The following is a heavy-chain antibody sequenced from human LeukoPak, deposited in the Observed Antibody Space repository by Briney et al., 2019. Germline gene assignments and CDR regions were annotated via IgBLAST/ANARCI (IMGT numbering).Heavy chain of an antibody. V-gene: IGHV4-59*01. Sequence: PSETLSLTCIVSGGSISSYYWSWIRQPPGKGLEWIGYIYYKSRVTISVDTSKNQFSLKLSSVTAADTAVYYCARAVIPRLVRGVNHWFDPRGQGTLVTVSS. CDR3: ARAVIPRLVRGVNHWFDP. CDR1: GGSISSYY. J-gene: IGHJ5*02. D-gene: IGHD3-10*01. CDR2: IYY.